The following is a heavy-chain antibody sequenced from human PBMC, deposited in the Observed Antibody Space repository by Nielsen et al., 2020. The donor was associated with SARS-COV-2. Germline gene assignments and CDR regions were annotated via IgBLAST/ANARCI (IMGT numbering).Heavy chain of an antibody. J-gene: IGHJ6*02. CDR1: GYTFTGYY. Sequence: SVKVSCKASGYTFTGYYMHWVRQAPGQGLEWMGGIIPIFGTANYAQKFQGRVTITADESTSTAYMELSSLRSEDTAVYYCAADIVVVPAAASYGMDVWGQGTTVTVSS. CDR3: AADIVVVPAAASYGMDV. CDR2: IIPIFGTA. V-gene: IGHV1-69*13. D-gene: IGHD2-2*01.